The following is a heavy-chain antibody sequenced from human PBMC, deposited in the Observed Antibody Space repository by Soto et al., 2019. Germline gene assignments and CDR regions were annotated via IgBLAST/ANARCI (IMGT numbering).Heavy chain of an antibody. J-gene: IGHJ4*02. D-gene: IGHD1-26*01. Sequence: GESLKISCKGSGYTFAGYWIAWVRQMPGKGLELMGIIYPSDSDTRYRPSFQGQVTISADKSISSAYLQWSSLRASDTAMYYLARGAVSTRWFVYWGQGIPVT. CDR1: GYTFAGYW. CDR3: ARGAVSTRWFVY. CDR2: IYPSDSDT. V-gene: IGHV5-51*01.